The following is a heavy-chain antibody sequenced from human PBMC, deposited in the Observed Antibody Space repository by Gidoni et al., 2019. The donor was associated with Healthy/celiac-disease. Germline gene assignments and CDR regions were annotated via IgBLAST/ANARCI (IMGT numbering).Heavy chain of an antibody. D-gene: IGHD5-12*01. Sequence: QVQLVQSAAEVKKPGSSVKVSCNASGGTFSRYAISWMRQAPGQGLEWMGGIIPIFGTANYAQKFQGRVTITADEFTSTAYMELSSLKSEDTAVYYCATLEMATTQPDYWGQGTLVTVSS. V-gene: IGHV1-69*01. CDR1: GGTFSRYA. CDR3: ATLEMATTQPDY. J-gene: IGHJ4*02. CDR2: IIPIFGTA.